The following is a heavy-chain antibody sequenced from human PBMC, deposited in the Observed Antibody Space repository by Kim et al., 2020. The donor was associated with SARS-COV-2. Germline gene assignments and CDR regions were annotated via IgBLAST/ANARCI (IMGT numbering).Heavy chain of an antibody. CDR2: IKQDGSEK. CDR1: GFTFSSYW. V-gene: IGHV3-7*01. D-gene: IGHD2-2*02. Sequence: GGSLRLSCAASGFTFSSYWMSWVRQAPGKGLEWVANIKQDGSEKYYVDSVKGRFTISRDNAKNSLYLQMNSLRAEDTAVYYCARVGCSSTSCYRNWYFDLWGRGTLVTVSS. CDR3: ARVGCSSTSCYRNWYFDL. J-gene: IGHJ2*01.